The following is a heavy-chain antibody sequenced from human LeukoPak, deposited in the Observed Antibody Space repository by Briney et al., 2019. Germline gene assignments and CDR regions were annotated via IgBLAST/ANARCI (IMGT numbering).Heavy chain of an antibody. CDR3: ATCPFMGPTYYFDY. CDR2: ISGSGGST. J-gene: IGHJ4*02. Sequence: GSLRLSCAASGFTFSSYAMSWVRQAPGKGLEWVSAISGSGGSTYYADSVKGRFTISRDNSKNTLYLQMNSLRAEDTAVYYCATCPFMGPTYYFDYWGQGTLVTVSS. D-gene: IGHD3-10*01. V-gene: IGHV3-23*01. CDR1: GFTFSSYA.